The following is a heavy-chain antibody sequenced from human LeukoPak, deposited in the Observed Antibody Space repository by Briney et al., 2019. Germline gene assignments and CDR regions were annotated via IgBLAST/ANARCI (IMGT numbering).Heavy chain of an antibody. J-gene: IGHJ4*02. CDR1: GGSISSGGYY. CDR2: IYYSGST. D-gene: IGHD6-13*01. CDR3: ARAEWDSSSWFGSQTYYFDY. Sequence: SQTLSLTCTVSGGSISSGGYYWSWIRQHPGKGLEWIGYIYYSGSTNYNPSLKSRVTISVDTSKNQFSLKLSSVTAADTAVYYCARAEWDSSSWFGSQTYYFDYWGQGTLVTVS. V-gene: IGHV4-61*08.